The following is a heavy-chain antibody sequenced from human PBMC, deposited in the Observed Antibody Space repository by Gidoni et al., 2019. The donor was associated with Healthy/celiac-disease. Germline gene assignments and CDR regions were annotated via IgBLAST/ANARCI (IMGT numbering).Heavy chain of an antibody. CDR1: GGSISSSSYD. CDR2: IYYSGST. V-gene: IGHV4-39*01. Sequence: QLQLQESGPGLVKPSETLSLTCTVSGGSISSSSYDWGWIRQPPGKGLEWIGSIYYSGSTYYNPSLKSRVTISVDTSKIQFSLKLSSVTAADTAVYYCARQTRSSSSASRVLDYWGQGTLVTVSS. D-gene: IGHD6-13*01. J-gene: IGHJ4*02. CDR3: ARQTRSSSSASRVLDY.